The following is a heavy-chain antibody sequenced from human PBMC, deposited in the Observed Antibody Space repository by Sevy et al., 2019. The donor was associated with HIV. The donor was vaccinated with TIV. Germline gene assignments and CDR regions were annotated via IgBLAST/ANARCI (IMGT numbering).Heavy chain of an antibody. CDR3: ARDLGYYGSGSEYYYYYGMDV. CDR1: GFTFSSYW. Sequence: GGSLRLSCAASGFTFSSYWMSWVRQAPGKGLEWVANIKQDGSEKYYVDSVKGRFTISRDNARNSLYLQMNSLRAEDTAGYYCARDLGYYGSGSEYYYYYGMDVWGQWTTVTVSS. CDR2: IKQDGSEK. J-gene: IGHJ6*02. V-gene: IGHV3-7*01. D-gene: IGHD3-10*01.